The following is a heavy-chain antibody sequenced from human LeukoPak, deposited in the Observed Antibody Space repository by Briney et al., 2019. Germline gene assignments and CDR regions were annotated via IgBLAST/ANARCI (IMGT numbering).Heavy chain of an antibody. CDR3: VRTMPRGGDCFDI. D-gene: IGHD2-2*01. Sequence: SETLSLTCTVSGDSLSSYYWCWFLQPPAQVLEWSGYIYYSGSTNYNPSLKSRVTISVDTSKNQFSLKLSSVTAADTAVYYCVRTMPRGGDCFDIWGHGTMVTVSS. CDR2: IYYSGST. V-gene: IGHV4-59*12. CDR1: GDSLSSYY. J-gene: IGHJ3*02.